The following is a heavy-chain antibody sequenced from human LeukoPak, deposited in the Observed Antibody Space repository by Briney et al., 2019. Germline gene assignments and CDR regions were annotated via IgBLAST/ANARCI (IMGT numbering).Heavy chain of an antibody. CDR1: GFTFSSYG. V-gene: IGHV3-30*18. J-gene: IGHJ4*02. CDR2: ISYDGSNK. Sequence: GGSLRLSCAASGFTFSSYGMHWVRQAPGKGLEWVAVISYDGSNKYYADSVKGRFTISRDNSKNTLFLQKNSLRAEDTALYYCAKDPIHYGSGRLLPPDYWGQGTLVTVSS. D-gene: IGHD3-10*01. CDR3: AKDPIHYGSGRLLPPDY.